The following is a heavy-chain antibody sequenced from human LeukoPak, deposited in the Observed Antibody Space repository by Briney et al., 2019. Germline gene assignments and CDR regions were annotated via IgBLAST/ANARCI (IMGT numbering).Heavy chain of an antibody. CDR2: IIPNFGKA. CDR3: ARGAYDSGGYYYYFDH. CDR1: GYTFSSYA. V-gene: IGHV1-69*05. Sequence: SVKVSCKASGYTFSSYAISWVRQAPGQGLEWMGWIIPNFGKANYAQKLQGRVTITTDESTSTAYMELSSLRSEDTAVYYCARGAYDSGGYYYYFDHWGQGTLVTVSS. D-gene: IGHD3-22*01. J-gene: IGHJ4*02.